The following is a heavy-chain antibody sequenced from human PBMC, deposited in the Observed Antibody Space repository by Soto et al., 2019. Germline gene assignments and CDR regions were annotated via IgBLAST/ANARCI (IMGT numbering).Heavy chain of an antibody. CDR1: GGSISSSSYY. J-gene: IGHJ6*02. CDR3: ARQSIGDIVVVPAAIGGSSYYYYGMDV. D-gene: IGHD2-2*02. CDR2: IYYSGTT. V-gene: IGHV4-39*01. Sequence: SETLSLTCTLSGGSISSSSYYWGWIRQPPGKGLEWIGSIYYSGTTYYNPSLKSRVTISVDTIKNQFSLGRRSVTASDTAVYYCARQSIGDIVVVPAAIGGSSYYYYGMDVWGQGTTVT.